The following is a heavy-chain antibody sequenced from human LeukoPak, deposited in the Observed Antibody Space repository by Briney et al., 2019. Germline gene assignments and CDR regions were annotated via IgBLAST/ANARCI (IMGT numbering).Heavy chain of an antibody. CDR2: IYYSGST. D-gene: IGHD3-16*01. CDR3: ARHPDPLAGGNWFDP. CDR1: GGSISSSSYY. J-gene: IGHJ5*02. Sequence: PSETLSLTCTVSGGSISSSSYYWGWIRQPPGKGLEWIGSIYYSGSTYYNPSLKSRVTISVDTSKNQFSLKLSSVTAADTAVYYCARHPDPLAGGNWFDPWGQGTLVTVSS. V-gene: IGHV4-39*01.